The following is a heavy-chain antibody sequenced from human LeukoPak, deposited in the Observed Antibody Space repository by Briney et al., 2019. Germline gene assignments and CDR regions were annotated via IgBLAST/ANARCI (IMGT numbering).Heavy chain of an antibody. J-gene: IGHJ4*02. CDR2: ISYDGSNK. Sequence: PGRSLRLSCAASGFTFSSYGMHWVRQAPGKGLEWVAVISYDGSNKYYADSVKGRFTISRDNSKNTLYLQMNSLRAEDTAVYYCAKDPGSGWDFDYWGQGTLVTVSS. V-gene: IGHV3-30*18. CDR1: GFTFSSYG. D-gene: IGHD6-19*01. CDR3: AKDPGSGWDFDY.